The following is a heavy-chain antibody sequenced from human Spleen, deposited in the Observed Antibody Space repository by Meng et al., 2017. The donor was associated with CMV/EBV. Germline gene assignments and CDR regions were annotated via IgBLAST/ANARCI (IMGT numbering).Heavy chain of an antibody. D-gene: IGHD4-11*01. V-gene: IGHV3-33*06. CDR3: AKDERDYSVYYYYAMDV. CDR2: IWYDGSNK. CDR1: GFTFSNYG. J-gene: IGHJ6*02. Sequence: GGSLRLSCAASGFTFSNYGMHWVRQAPGKGLEWVAVIWYDGSNKYYADSVKGRFTISRDNSKNTLYLQMNSLRAEDTAVYYCAKDERDYSVYYYYAMDVWGQGTTVTVSS.